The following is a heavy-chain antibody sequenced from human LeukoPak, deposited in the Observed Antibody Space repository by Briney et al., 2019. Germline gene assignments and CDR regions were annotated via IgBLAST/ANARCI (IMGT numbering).Heavy chain of an antibody. Sequence: PGGSLRLSCAASGFAFSTYAMSWVRQAPGEGLEWISAIAYTGETTYYADSVKGRFTVSRDNSENTLYLQMNSLRAEDTAVCYCAKGRNNGMDVWGQGTTVTVSS. D-gene: IGHD2/OR15-2a*01. V-gene: IGHV3-23*01. CDR1: GFAFSTYA. J-gene: IGHJ6*02. CDR2: IAYTGETT. CDR3: AKGRNNGMDV.